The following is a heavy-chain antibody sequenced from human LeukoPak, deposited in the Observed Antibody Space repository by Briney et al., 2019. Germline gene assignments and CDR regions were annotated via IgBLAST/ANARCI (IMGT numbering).Heavy chain of an antibody. J-gene: IGHJ4*02. CDR3: TSRPLLSYYGSGRTRSDY. V-gene: IGHV3-73*01. Sequence: GGSLRLSCAASGFTFSNYSMNWVRQAPGKGLEWVGRIRSKANSYATAYAASVEGRFTISRDDSKNTTYLQMNSLKTEDTAVYCCTSRPLLSYYGSGRTRSDYWGQGTLVTVSS. CDR2: IRSKANSYAT. CDR1: GFTFSNYS. D-gene: IGHD3-10*01.